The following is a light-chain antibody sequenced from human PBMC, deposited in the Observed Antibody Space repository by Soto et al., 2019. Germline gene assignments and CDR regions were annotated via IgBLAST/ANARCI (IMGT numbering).Light chain of an antibody. CDR3: SSYAGSHDWV. J-gene: IGLJ3*02. Sequence: QSALTQPPSASRSPGQSVTISCTGTTSDVGRYNYVSWYQQFPGKAPKLMIYEVSKRPSGVPDRFSGSKSGNTASLTVSGLQAEDEADYYCSSYAGSHDWVFGGGTKLTVL. CDR1: TSDVGRYNY. CDR2: EVS. V-gene: IGLV2-8*02.